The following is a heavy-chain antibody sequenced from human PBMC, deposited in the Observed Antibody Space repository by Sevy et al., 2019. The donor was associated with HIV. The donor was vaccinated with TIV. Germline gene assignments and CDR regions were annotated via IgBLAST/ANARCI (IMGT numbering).Heavy chain of an antibody. Sequence: GGSLRLSCAASGFTFNDYALHWVRQAPGKGLEWVAIISSDGDNTYYADTVKGRFTISRDNAKNTVYLKMNRLRAEDTAFYYCVREGAPYRNIRYCSGNNCFYNWFDPWGQGTLVTVSS. D-gene: IGHD2-15*01. CDR2: ISSDGDNT. CDR1: GFTFNDYA. V-gene: IGHV3-30-3*01. J-gene: IGHJ5*02. CDR3: VREGAPYRNIRYCSGNNCFYNWFDP.